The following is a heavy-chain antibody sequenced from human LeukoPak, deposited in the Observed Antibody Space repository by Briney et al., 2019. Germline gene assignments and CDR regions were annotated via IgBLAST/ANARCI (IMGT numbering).Heavy chain of an antibody. V-gene: IGHV3-30*04. J-gene: IGHJ4*02. CDR2: ISYDGSNK. CDR1: GFTFSSYA. D-gene: IGHD1-26*01. Sequence: PGGSLRLSCAASGFTFSSYAMHWVRQAPGKGLEWVAVISYDGSNKYYADSVKGRFTISRDNSKNTLYLQMNSLRAEDTAVYYCARVGLVGAVDYWGQGTLVTVSS. CDR3: ARVGLVGAVDY.